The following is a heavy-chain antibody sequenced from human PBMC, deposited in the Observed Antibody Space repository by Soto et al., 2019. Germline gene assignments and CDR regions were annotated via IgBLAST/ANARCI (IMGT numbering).Heavy chain of an antibody. J-gene: IGHJ6*02. V-gene: IGHV1-69*06. CDR1: GGTFSSYA. Sequence: QVQLVQSGAEVKKPGSSVKVSCKASGGTFSSYAISWVRQAPGQGLEWLGGIIPIFGTANYAQKFQGRVTFTADKSTSTAYMELSSLRSEDTAVYYCARSVGATGGSYYYGMDVWGQGNTVTVSS. D-gene: IGHD1-26*01. CDR3: ARSVGATGGSYYYGMDV. CDR2: IIPIFGTA.